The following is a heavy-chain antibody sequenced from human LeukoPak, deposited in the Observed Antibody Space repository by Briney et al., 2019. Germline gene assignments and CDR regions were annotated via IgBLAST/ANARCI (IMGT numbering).Heavy chain of an antibody. CDR2: ISSSGSTI. CDR1: GFTFSSYE. V-gene: IGHV3-48*03. D-gene: IGHD3-10*01. Sequence: GGSLRLSCAASGFTFSSYEMNWVRQAPGKGLEWVSYISSSGSTIYYADSVKGRFTISRDNAKNSLYLQMNSLRAEDTAVYYCAKARSDGSGSSNWFDPWGQGTLVTVSS. CDR3: AKARSDGSGSSNWFDP. J-gene: IGHJ5*02.